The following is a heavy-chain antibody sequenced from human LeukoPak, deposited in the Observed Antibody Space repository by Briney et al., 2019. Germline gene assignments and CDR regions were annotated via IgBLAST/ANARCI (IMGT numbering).Heavy chain of an antibody. CDR1: GYTFTGYY. D-gene: IGHD2-2*01. Sequence: GASVKVSCKASGYTFTGYYMHWVRQAPGQGLEWMGWINPNSGGTNYAQKFQGRVTMTRDTSISTAYMELSRLRSDDTAVYYCAREGRGCSSTSCYQDYWGQGTLVTVSS. CDR3: AREGRGCSSTSCYQDY. V-gene: IGHV1-2*02. CDR2: INPNSGGT. J-gene: IGHJ4*02.